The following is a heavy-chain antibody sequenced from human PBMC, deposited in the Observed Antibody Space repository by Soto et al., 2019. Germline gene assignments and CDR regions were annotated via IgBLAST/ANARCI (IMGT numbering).Heavy chain of an antibody. J-gene: IGHJ6*02. Sequence: EVQLVESGGGLVKPGGSLRLSCAASGFTFSSYSMNWVRQAPGKGLEWVSSISSSSSYIYYADSVKGRFTISRDNTKNSLYLQMNSLRAEDTAVYYWARDRGYCSSTSCYRGDYYYYGMDVWGQGTTVTVSS. D-gene: IGHD2-2*02. CDR2: ISSSSSYI. CDR3: ARDRGYCSSTSCYRGDYYYYGMDV. V-gene: IGHV3-21*01. CDR1: GFTFSSYS.